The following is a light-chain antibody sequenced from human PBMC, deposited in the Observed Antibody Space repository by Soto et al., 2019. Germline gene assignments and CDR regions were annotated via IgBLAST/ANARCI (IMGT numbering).Light chain of an antibody. CDR2: GAS. CDR1: QAFSTNY. CDR3: QQYRETPRT. J-gene: IGKJ1*01. Sequence: EILLMQSPGTLSLSPGGRATLSCRASQAFSTNYLAWYQQKPGQAPRLLIYGASNRATGIPDRFSGSGSGTDFTLTISRLEPEDFAVYFCQQYRETPRTFGQGTKVEIK. V-gene: IGKV3-20*01.